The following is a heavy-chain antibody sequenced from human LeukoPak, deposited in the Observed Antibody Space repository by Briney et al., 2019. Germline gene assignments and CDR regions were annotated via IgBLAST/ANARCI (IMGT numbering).Heavy chain of an antibody. CDR3: AKVSGSYLPNFDY. Sequence: GGSLRLSCAASGFTFSSYGMLWVRQAPGKGLEWVAFIRYDGSNKYYADSVKGRFTISRDNSKNTLYLQMNSLRAEDTAVYYCAKVSGSYLPNFDYWGQGTLVTVS. CDR2: IRYDGSNK. J-gene: IGHJ4*02. CDR1: GFTFSSYG. V-gene: IGHV3-30*02. D-gene: IGHD2-15*01.